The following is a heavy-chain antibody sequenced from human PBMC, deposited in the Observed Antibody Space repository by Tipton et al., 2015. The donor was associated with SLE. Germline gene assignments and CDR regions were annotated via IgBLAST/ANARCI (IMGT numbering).Heavy chain of an antibody. CDR2: IYYSGST. V-gene: IGHV4-59*11. CDR1: GGSISSHY. Sequence: TLSLTCTVSGGSISSHYWSWIRQPPGKGPEWIGYIYYSGSTNYNPSLKSRVTISVDTSKNQFSLKLSSVTAADTAVYYCARGDQVAAFDIWGQGTMVTVSS. CDR3: ARGDQVAAFDI. J-gene: IGHJ3*02.